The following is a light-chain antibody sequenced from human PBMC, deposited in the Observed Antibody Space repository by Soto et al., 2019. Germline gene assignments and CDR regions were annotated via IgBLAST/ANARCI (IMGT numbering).Light chain of an antibody. Sequence: EIVLTQSPATLSLSPGERATLSCRASQSVSKYLAWYQQKPGQAPRLLIYDASNRATGIPARLSGSGSGTDFTLTISSLEPEDFAVYYCHQRTNWPLTFGGGTKVEIK. V-gene: IGKV3-11*01. J-gene: IGKJ4*01. CDR2: DAS. CDR3: HQRTNWPLT. CDR1: QSVSKY.